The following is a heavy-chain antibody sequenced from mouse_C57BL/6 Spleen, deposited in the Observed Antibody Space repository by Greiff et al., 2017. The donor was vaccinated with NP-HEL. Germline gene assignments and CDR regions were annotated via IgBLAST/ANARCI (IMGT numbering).Heavy chain of an antibody. CDR1: GYTFTSYG. D-gene: IGHD2-5*01. J-gene: IGHJ4*01. Sequence: VQLQQSGAELARPGASVKLSCKASGYTFTSYGISWVKQRTGQGLEWIGEIYPRSGNTYYNEKFKGKATLTADKSSSTAYMELRSLTSEDSAVYFCARRDSTYAMDYSGQGTSVTVSS. CDR3: ARRDSTYAMDY. CDR2: IYPRSGNT. V-gene: IGHV1-81*01.